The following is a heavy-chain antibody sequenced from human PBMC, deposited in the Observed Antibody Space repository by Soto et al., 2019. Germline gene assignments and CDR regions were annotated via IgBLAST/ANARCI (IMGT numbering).Heavy chain of an antibody. D-gene: IGHD6-6*01. J-gene: IGHJ6*02. CDR3: ARETSISSFSYYYGMDV. Sequence: QVQLVQSGAEVKKPGSSVKVSCKAAGGTFSGNAISWVRQAPGQGLEWMGGIIPIFGTTNYAQKFQGRVTITAVESTSTAYMEVSSLRSEDTALYYCARETSISSFSYYYGMDVWGQGTTVTVSS. CDR1: GGTFSGNA. V-gene: IGHV1-69*01. CDR2: IIPIFGTT.